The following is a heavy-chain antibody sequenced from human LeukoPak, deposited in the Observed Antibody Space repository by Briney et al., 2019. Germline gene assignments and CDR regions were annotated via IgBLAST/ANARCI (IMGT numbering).Heavy chain of an antibody. V-gene: IGHV4-59*01. CDR1: GGSISSYY. D-gene: IGHD1-7*01. Sequence: SETLSLTCTVSGGSISSYYWSWIRQPPGKGLEWMGYIYYSGSTNYNPSLKSRVTISVDTSKNQFSLKLSSVTAADTAVYYCARGNYPGDSGYWGQGTLVTVSS. CDR3: ARGNYPGDSGY. J-gene: IGHJ4*02. CDR2: IYYSGST.